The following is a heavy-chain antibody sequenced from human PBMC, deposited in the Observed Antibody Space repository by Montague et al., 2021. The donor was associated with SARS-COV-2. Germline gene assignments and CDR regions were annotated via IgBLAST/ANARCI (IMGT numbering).Heavy chain of an antibody. Sequence: PALVKPTQALTLTCTFSGFSLSTSGMCVSRIRQPPGKALERLARIDWDDDKYYSTSLKTRLTISKDTSKNQVVLTMTNMDPVDTATYYCARTAGTDYTGYYYYAMDVWGQGTTVTVSS. CDR2: IDWDDDK. CDR3: ARTAGTDYTGYYYYAMDV. V-gene: IGHV2-70*11. CDR1: GFSLSTSGMC. J-gene: IGHJ6*02. D-gene: IGHD3-10*01.